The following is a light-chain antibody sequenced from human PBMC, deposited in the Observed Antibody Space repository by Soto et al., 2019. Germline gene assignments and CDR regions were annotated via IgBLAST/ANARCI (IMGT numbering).Light chain of an antibody. CDR2: GAS. Sequence: EIVMTQSPATLSVSPGERATLSCRASQSVSSNLAWYRQKPGQAPRLLIYGASTRATGIPARFSGSGSGTEFNLTISSLQSEDFGVYYCQQYNNWPRATFGGGTKVDIK. V-gene: IGKV3-15*01. J-gene: IGKJ4*01. CDR3: QQYNNWPRAT. CDR1: QSVSSN.